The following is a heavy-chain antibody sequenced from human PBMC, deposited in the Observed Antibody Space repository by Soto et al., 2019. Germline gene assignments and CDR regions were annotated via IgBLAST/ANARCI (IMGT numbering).Heavy chain of an antibody. J-gene: IGHJ2*01. CDR2: ISDSGSFT. D-gene: IGHD7-27*01. V-gene: IGHV3-23*01. Sequence: EVXXXXSXGGLVXXGGSLRXXCAAXGITFSNYAMTWVRQAPGKGLEWVSVISDSGSFTFYADSVKGRFTIXXXXXXXXXXXQMNSLRAEDTAIYYCAKRPLNWGRWYFDLWGRGTLVTVSS. CDR1: GITFSNYA. CDR3: AKRPLNWGRWYFDL.